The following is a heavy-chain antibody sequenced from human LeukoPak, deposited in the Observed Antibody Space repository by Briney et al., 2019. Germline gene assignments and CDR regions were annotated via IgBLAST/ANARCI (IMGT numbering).Heavy chain of an antibody. D-gene: IGHD1-26*01. V-gene: IGHV3-7*01. CDR1: GFTFSSYW. CDR3: ARDPYSGNYGDHYDYFMDV. J-gene: IGHJ6*03. CDR2: IKEDGSEK. Sequence: GGSLRLSCAASGFTFSSYWMSWVRQAPGKGLEWVANIKEDGSEKYYVDSVKGRFTISRDNAKNSLFLQMNSLTADDTAVYYCARDPYSGNYGDHYDYFMDVWGKGTTVTISS.